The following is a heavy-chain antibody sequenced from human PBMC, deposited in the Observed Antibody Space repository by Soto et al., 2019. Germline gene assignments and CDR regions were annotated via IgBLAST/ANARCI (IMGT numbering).Heavy chain of an antibody. CDR3: ARSGGSFNLDY. CDR2: IYNSGST. CDR1: GGSISNYY. D-gene: IGHD1-26*01. Sequence: LSETLSLTCTVSGGSISNYYWSWIRQPAGKGLEWIGRIYNSGSTKYNPSLKSRVTMSDDTSKNQFSLNLISVTAADTAVYYCARSGGSFNLDYWGLGTLVTVS. V-gene: IGHV4-4*07. J-gene: IGHJ4*02.